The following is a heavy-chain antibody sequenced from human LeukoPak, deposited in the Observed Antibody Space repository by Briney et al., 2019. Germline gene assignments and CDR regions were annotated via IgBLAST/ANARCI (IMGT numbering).Heavy chain of an antibody. V-gene: IGHV3-66*01. Sequence: GGSLRLSCAASGFTVSSNYMSWVRQAPGKGLEWVSVIYSGGSTYYADSVKGRFTISRDNSKNTLYLQMNSLRAKDTAVYYCARDHDDILTGYSGSDYWGQGTLVTVSS. D-gene: IGHD3-9*01. CDR1: GFTVSSNY. J-gene: IGHJ4*02. CDR3: ARDHDDILTGYSGSDY. CDR2: IYSGGST.